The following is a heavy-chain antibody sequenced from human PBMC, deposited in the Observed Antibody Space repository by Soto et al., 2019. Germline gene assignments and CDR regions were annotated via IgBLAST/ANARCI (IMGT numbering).Heavy chain of an antibody. V-gene: IGHV3-11*06. J-gene: IGHJ5*02. CDR3: ARDRGEPRNWFDP. CDR2: ISSSSSYT. D-gene: IGHD3-10*01. Sequence: GALRLSCAASGFTFSDYYMSWIRQAPGKGLEWVSYISSSSSYTNYADSVKGRFTISRDNAKNSLYLQMNSLRAEDTAVYYCARDRGEPRNWFDPWGQGTLVTVSS. CDR1: GFTFSDYY.